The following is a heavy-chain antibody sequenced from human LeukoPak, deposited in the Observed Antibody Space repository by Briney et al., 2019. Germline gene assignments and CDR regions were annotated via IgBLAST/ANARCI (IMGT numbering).Heavy chain of an antibody. Sequence: ASVKVSCKASGYTFTSYDINWVRQAPGQGLEWMGWVSGYNGNTNYAQKFEGRVAMTTDTSSSTAYMELRSLRSDDTAIYYCARGDWFDPWGRGTLVTVSS. V-gene: IGHV1-18*01. CDR3: ARGDWFDP. CDR1: GYTFTSYD. D-gene: IGHD2-21*01. J-gene: IGHJ2*01. CDR2: VSGYNGNT.